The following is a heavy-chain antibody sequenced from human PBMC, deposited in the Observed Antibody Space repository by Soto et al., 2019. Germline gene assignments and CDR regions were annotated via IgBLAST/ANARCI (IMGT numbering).Heavy chain of an antibody. CDR2: IYYSGST. V-gene: IGHV4-31*03. CDR3: ARGDLLLVEYSSSPGSYYFDY. CDR1: GGSISSGGYY. Sequence: PSEILSLTCTVSGGSISSGGYYWSWIRQHPGKGLEWIGYIYYSGSTYYNPSLKSRVTISVDTSKHQFSLKLSSVTAADTAVYYCARGDLLLVEYSSSPGSYYFDYWGQGTLVTVSS. D-gene: IGHD6-6*01. J-gene: IGHJ4*02.